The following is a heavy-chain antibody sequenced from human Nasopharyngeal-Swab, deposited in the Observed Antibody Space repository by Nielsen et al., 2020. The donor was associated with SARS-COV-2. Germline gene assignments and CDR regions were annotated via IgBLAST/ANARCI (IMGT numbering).Heavy chain of an antibody. D-gene: IGHD2-15*01. V-gene: IGHV4-61*02. CDR2: IYTSGST. CDR3: ARGSRGYYFDY. CDR1: GGSISSGSYY. Sequence: SETLSLTCTVSGGSISSGSYYWRWIRQPAGKGLEWIGRIYTSGSTNYNPSLKSRVTISVDTSKNQFSLKLSSVTAADTAVYYCARGSRGYYFDYWGQGTLVTVSS. J-gene: IGHJ4*02.